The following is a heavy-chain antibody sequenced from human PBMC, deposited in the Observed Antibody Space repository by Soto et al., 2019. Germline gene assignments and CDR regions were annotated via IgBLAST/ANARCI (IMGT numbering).Heavy chain of an antibody. CDR1: GFSLNTGGVG. J-gene: IGHJ4*02. Sequence: QISLKESGPTLVKPTQTLTLTCTFSGFSLNTGGVGVGWLRQPPGKALEWLALIYWDGDTRYRPSLQSRLTVTADTSYNQVVLSMSSMGPEDTATYFCAHRNVEVVGGSTNAFYYWGQGALVTVSS. V-gene: IGHV2-5*02. D-gene: IGHD2-15*01. CDR3: AHRNVEVVGGSTNAFYY. CDR2: IYWDGDT.